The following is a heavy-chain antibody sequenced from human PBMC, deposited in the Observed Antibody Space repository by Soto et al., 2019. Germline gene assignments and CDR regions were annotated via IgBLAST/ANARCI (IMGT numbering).Heavy chain of an antibody. V-gene: IGHV3-7*04. CDR3: ARYHFGDYAFDS. CDR1: GFIFSGNW. D-gene: IGHD4-17*01. Sequence: PGGSLRLSCEGSGFIFSGNWMSWVRQAPGKGLEWVANIKQDGSEKRYVDSVEGRFTISRDNAKNSLYLQMNSLVVEDTATYYCARYHFGDYAFDSWGQGTPVTVS. CDR2: IKQDGSEK. J-gene: IGHJ4*02.